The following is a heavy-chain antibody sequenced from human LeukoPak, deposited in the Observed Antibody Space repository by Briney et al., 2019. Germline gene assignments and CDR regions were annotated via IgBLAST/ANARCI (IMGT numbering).Heavy chain of an antibody. CDR2: IKPNSGGT. V-gene: IGHV1-2*02. CDR3: ARDSDYGDGFDP. Sequence: GASVTVSCKASGYTFTGYYMHWVRQAPGQGLEWMGWIKPNSGGTNYAQKFQGRVTMTRDTSISTAYMELSRLRSDDTGVYYCARDSDYGDGFDPWGQGTLVTVSS. D-gene: IGHD4-17*01. CDR1: GYTFTGYY. J-gene: IGHJ5*02.